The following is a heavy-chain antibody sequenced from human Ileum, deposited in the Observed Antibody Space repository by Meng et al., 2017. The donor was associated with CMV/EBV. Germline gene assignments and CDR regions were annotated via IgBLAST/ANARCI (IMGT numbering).Heavy chain of an antibody. CDR2: LHHIGTT. V-gene: IGHV4-4*02. CDR1: GGSFSNDKW. Sequence: SGGSFSNDKWWSWVRQPPGEGLGWLGELHHIGTTNYNPSLKSRVAISLDESKTEFSLKVTSVTAADTAVYYCARGLPGYSYGYGWFDPWGQGTLVTVSS. J-gene: IGHJ5*02. CDR3: ARGLPGYSYGYGWFDP. D-gene: IGHD5-18*01.